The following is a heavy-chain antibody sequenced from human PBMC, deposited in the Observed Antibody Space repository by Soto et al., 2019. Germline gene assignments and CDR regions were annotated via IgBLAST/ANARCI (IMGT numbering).Heavy chain of an antibody. D-gene: IGHD6-6*01. CDR2: ISAYNGNT. J-gene: IGHJ4*02. CDR1: VYTFTSYG. CDR3: ARDWHTLAARPLDY. V-gene: IGHV1-18*01. Sequence: GXSVKVSCKASVYTFTSYGISWVRQAPGQGLEWMGWISAYNGNTNYAQKLQGRVTMTTDTSTSTAYMELRSLRSDDTAVYYCARDWHTLAARPLDYWGQGTLVTVSS.